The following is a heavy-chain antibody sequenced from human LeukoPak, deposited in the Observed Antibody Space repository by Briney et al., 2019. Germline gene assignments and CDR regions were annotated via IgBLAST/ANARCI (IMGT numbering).Heavy chain of an antibody. D-gene: IGHD3-22*01. CDR2: MNPNSGNT. V-gene: IGHV1-8*01. Sequence: ASVKVSCKASGYTFTSYDINWVRQATGQGLEWMGWMNPNSGNTGYAQKFQGRVTMTRNTSISTAYMELGSLRSEDTAVYYCARAKYYYDSSGYYQVAAFDIWGQGTMVTVSS. J-gene: IGHJ3*02. CDR3: ARAKYYYDSSGYYQVAAFDI. CDR1: GYTFTSYD.